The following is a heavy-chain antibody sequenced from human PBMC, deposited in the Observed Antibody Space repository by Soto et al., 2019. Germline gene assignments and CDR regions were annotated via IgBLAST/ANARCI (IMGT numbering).Heavy chain of an antibody. Sequence: EVQLVESGGGLVKPGGSLRLSCAASGFTFSSYSMNWDRQAPGKGLEWVSYISSSSSYIYYADSVKGRFTISRDNAKNSLYLQMNSLRAEDTAVYYCARDPLHPGAFDIWGQGTMVTVSS. CDR2: ISSSSSYI. CDR1: GFTFSSYS. J-gene: IGHJ3*02. CDR3: ARDPLHPGAFDI. V-gene: IGHV3-21*01.